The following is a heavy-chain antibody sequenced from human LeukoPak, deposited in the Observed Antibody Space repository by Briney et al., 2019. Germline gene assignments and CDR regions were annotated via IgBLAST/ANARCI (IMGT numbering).Heavy chain of an antibody. Sequence: SETLSLTCTVSGYSISNGYYWGWIRQPPGKGLEWIGNIYHSGSTYYNPSLKSRVTIPVDTSKNQFSLKLSSVTAADTAMYYCARRLLGYCSGGSCYSGYFQHWGQGTLVTVSS. J-gene: IGHJ1*01. V-gene: IGHV4-38-2*02. CDR2: IYHSGST. CDR3: ARRLLGYCSGGSCYSGYFQH. D-gene: IGHD2-15*01. CDR1: GYSISNGYY.